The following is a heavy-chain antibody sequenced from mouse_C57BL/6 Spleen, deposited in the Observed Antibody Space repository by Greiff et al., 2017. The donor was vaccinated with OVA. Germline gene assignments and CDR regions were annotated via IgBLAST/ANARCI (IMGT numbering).Heavy chain of an antibody. CDR3: TRYWDNYFDY. CDR1: GYTFTDYE. J-gene: IGHJ2*01. V-gene: IGHV1-15*01. D-gene: IGHD4-1*01. Sequence: QVHVKQSGAELVRPGASVTLSCKASGYTFTDYEMHWVKQTPVHGLEWIGAIDPETGGTAYNQKFKGKAILTADKSSSTAYMELRSLTSEDSAFYYCTRYWDNYFDYWGQGTTLTVSS. CDR2: IDPETGGT.